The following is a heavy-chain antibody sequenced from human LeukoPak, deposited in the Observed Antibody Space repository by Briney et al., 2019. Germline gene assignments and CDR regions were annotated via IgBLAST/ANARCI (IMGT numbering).Heavy chain of an antibody. J-gene: IGHJ4*02. D-gene: IGHD3-9*01. V-gene: IGHV3-23*01. CDR1: GFTFSGYG. CDR3: AKDEVNDILTGYAFDY. Sequence: GGSLRLSCAASGFTFSGYGMTWVRQAPGKGLEWVSAISGSGDNTYYADSVKGRFTISRDNSKNTLYLQMNSLRAEDTAVYYCAKDEVNDILTGYAFDYWGQGTLVTVSS. CDR2: ISGSGDNT.